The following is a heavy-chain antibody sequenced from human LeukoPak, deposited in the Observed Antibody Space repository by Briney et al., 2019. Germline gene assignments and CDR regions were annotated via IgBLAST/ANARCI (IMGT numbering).Heavy chain of an antibody. D-gene: IGHD2-21*01. CDR1: GYPFSNYW. J-gene: IGHJ4*02. Sequence: GGSVKVSCAASGYPFSNYWMSWVRQAPGKGLEWVANIKPYGSEKCYVHTLKGRFTISRDNAKNSLYLQLNSLTADDTAVHYCARGHIVDYWGQGTLVTVSS. V-gene: IGHV3-7*04. CDR3: ARGHIVDY. CDR2: IKPYGSEK.